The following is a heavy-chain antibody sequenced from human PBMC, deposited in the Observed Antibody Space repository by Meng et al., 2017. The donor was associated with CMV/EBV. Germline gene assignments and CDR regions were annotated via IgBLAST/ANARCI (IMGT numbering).Heavy chain of an antibody. CDR1: GFTFSSYS. CDR3: ARDLELRPWFDP. Sequence: GESLKISCAASGFTFSSYSMNWVRQAPGKGLEWVSSISSSSSYIYYADAVKGRFTISRDNAKNSLYLQMNSLRAEDTAVYYCARDLELRPWFDPWGQGTLVTFSS. D-gene: IGHD1-7*01. CDR2: ISSSSSYI. J-gene: IGHJ5*02. V-gene: IGHV3-21*01.